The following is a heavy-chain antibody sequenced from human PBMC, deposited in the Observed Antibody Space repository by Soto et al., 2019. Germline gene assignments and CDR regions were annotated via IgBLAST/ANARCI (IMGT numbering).Heavy chain of an antibody. Sequence: GGSLRLSCVASGLIFSKYAISWVRQAPGEGLEWVSTISGGSDDYADSVKGRFAIARDDSKNTLYLQMNSLRAEDTAIYYCAKDSRYSEYVRAFDVWGQGTMVTV. D-gene: IGHD1-26*01. V-gene: IGHV3-23*01. CDR3: AKDSRYSEYVRAFDV. CDR2: ISGGSD. J-gene: IGHJ3*01. CDR1: GLIFSKYA.